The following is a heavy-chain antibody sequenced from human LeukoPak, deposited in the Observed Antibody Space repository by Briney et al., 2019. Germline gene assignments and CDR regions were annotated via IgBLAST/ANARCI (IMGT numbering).Heavy chain of an antibody. CDR1: GFTFSTYR. D-gene: IGHD6-6*01. J-gene: IGHJ3*02. V-gene: IGHV3-7*01. Sequence: GSLRLSCAASGFTFSTYRMSWVRQAPGKGLEWVANIKPDGSEKYYVDSVKGRFTISRDNVKKSLYLQMNSLRAEDTAVYYCAREIVARPGGFDTWGQGTMVTVSS. CDR3: AREIVARPGGFDT. CDR2: IKPDGSEK.